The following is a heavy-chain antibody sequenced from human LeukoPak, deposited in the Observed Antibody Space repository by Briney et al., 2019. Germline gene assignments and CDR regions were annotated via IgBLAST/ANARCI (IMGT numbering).Heavy chain of an antibody. CDR2: ISSNGGST. CDR3: VNRPDIAVANN. CDR1: GFTFSSYA. J-gene: IGHJ4*02. V-gene: IGHV3-64D*06. D-gene: IGHD6-19*01. Sequence: GGSLRLSCAASGFTFSSYAMYWVRQAPGKGLEYVSAISSNGGSTYYADSVKGRFTISRDNSKNTLYLQMSSLRAEDTAVYYCVNRPDIAVANNWGQGTLVTVSS.